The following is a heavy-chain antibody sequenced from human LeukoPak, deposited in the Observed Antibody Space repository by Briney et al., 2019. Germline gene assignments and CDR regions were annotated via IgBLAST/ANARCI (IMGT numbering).Heavy chain of an antibody. D-gene: IGHD1-26*01. CDR3: ARALVGATIDY. Sequence: PSETLSLTCTVSGVSISSYYWSWIRQPPGKGLEWIGYIYYSGSTNYNPSLKSRVTISVDTSKNQFSLKLSSVTAADTAVYYCARALVGATIDYWGQGTLVTVSS. J-gene: IGHJ4*02. CDR1: GVSISSYY. CDR2: IYYSGST. V-gene: IGHV4-59*01.